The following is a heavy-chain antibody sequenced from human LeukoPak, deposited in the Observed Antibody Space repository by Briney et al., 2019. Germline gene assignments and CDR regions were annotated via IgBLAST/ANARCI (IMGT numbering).Heavy chain of an antibody. Sequence: PSETLSLTCTVPGGSISSYYWSWLRQPAGKGLEWIGRIYTSGSTNYNPSLKSRVTMSVDTSKNQFSLKLSSVTAADTAVYYCARDGLSGSGSGGYYYYGMDVWGQGTTVTVSS. CDR1: GGSISSYY. CDR3: ARDGLSGSGSGGYYYYGMDV. CDR2: IYTSGST. V-gene: IGHV4-4*07. D-gene: IGHD3-10*01. J-gene: IGHJ6*02.